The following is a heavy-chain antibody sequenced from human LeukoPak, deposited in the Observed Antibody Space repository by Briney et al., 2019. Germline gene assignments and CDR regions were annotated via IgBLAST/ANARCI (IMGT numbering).Heavy chain of an antibody. Sequence: GGSLRLSCAASGFTFSSYAMSWVRQAPGKGLEWVSAISGSGGSTYYADSVKGRFTIFRDNSKNTLYLQMNSLRAEDTAVYYCAKGPGSSGYYSYWGQGTLVTVSS. J-gene: IGHJ4*02. CDR1: GFTFSSYA. CDR2: ISGSGGST. CDR3: AKGPGSSGYYSY. V-gene: IGHV3-23*01. D-gene: IGHD3-22*01.